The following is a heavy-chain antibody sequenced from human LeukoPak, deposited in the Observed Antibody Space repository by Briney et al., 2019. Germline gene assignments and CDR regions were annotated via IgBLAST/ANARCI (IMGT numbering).Heavy chain of an antibody. V-gene: IGHV3-23*01. J-gene: IGHJ4*01. CDR1: GFTFSTYA. CDR2: ISGSGDSK. CDR3: AKRTAPGRSEYFAY. D-gene: IGHD3-10*01. Sequence: PGGSLRLSCTASGFTFSTYAIHWVRQAPGEGLEGVSGISGSGDSKYYADSVMGRFIISRDNSKCTVYLQMNSLRAEDTAVYYCAKRTAPGRSEYFAYWGQRIPVTVSS.